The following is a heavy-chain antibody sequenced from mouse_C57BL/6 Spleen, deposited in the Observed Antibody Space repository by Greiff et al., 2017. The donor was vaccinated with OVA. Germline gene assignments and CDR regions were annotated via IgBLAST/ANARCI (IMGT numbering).Heavy chain of an antibody. D-gene: IGHD2-3*01. Sequence: QVQLQQPGTELVKPGASVKLSCKASGYTFTSYWMHWVKQRPGQGLEWIGNINPSNGGTNSNEKFTRKATMTVDKSSSTAYMQHSSLTSEDSAVDYCARGVGYYRFAYWGQGTLVTVSA. CDR2: INPSNGGT. J-gene: IGHJ3*01. V-gene: IGHV1-53*01. CDR1: GYTFTSYW. CDR3: ARGVGYYRFAY.